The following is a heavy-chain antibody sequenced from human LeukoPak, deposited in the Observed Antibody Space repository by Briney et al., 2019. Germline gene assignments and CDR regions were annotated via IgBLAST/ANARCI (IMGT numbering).Heavy chain of an antibody. CDR1: GFTFSSYG. CDR3: ARAQGGYSYGRDLGY. Sequence: PGRSLRLSCAASGFTFSSYGMHWVRQAPGKGLEWVAVISYDGSNKYYADSVKGRFTISRDNSKNTLYLQMNSLRAEDTAVYYCARAQGGYSYGRDLGYWGQGTLVTVSS. D-gene: IGHD5-18*01. J-gene: IGHJ4*02. V-gene: IGHV3-30*03. CDR2: ISYDGSNK.